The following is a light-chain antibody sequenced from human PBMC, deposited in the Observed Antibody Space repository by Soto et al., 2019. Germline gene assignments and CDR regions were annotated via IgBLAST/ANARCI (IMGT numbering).Light chain of an antibody. CDR2: GAS. Sequence: EIMLTQSPGTLSLSPGEISTLSCRSSQSVISGYLAWYQHKPGQAPRLLIYGASSRATGIPDRFSGSGSGTDFTLTISRLEPEDFAVYYCQQYGSSLTWTFGQGTKVDIK. CDR3: QQYGSSLTWT. CDR1: QSVISGY. V-gene: IGKV3-20*01. J-gene: IGKJ1*01.